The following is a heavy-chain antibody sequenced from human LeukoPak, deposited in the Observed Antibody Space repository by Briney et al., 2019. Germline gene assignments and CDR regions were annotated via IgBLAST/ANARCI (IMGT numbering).Heavy chain of an antibody. J-gene: IGHJ3*02. D-gene: IGHD2-15*01. CDR2: IFYTGTT. CDR3: ARLVVAGAFDI. Sequence: SETLSLTCTVSGDSISTTSYYWGWLRQPPGKGLEWIGNIFYTGTTYYSPSLKSRVTISVDTSKNQFSLKLSSVTAADTAVYYCARLVVAGAFDIWGQGTMVTVSS. V-gene: IGHV4-39*01. CDR1: GDSISTTSYY.